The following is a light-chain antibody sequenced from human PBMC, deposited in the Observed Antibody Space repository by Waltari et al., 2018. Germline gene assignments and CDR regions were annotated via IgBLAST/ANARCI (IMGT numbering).Light chain of an antibody. CDR2: KVS. CDR3: MQGTHWPRT. J-gene: IGKJ1*01. CDR1: QSLVHSDGNTY. V-gene: IGKV2-30*02. Sequence: VVMTQSPLSLPVTLGQPASISCKSSQSLVHSDGNTYLNWFQQKPGQSPRRLFYKVSDRDSGGPDRFSGSGSGTDFTLKISRVEAEDVGVYYCMQGTHWPRTFGQGTKVEIK.